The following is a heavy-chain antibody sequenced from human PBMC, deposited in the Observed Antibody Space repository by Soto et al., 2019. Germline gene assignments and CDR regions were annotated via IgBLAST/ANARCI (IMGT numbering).Heavy chain of an antibody. J-gene: IGHJ5*02. Sequence: EVQLLESGGGLVQPGGSLRLSCAASGFTFSNYAMRWVIQAPVQGLEWASAGSGSGGTTYYEDSVRCRFTISRDNSKNTLTLPMNSVRAEDTSIYFCAKCTVDTLVTSGWCNWFDPWGQGTLVTVSS. CDR3: AKCTVDTLVTSGWCNWFDP. V-gene: IGHV3-23*01. D-gene: IGHD6-19*01. CDR1: GFTFSNYA. CDR2: GSGSGGTT.